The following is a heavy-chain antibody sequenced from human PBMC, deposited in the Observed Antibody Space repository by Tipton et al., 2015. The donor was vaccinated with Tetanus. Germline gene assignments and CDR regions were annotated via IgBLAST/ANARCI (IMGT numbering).Heavy chain of an antibody. V-gene: IGHV3-7*01. J-gene: IGHJ4*02. CDR3: ARDASRSPYGSNYFDY. CDR1: GFTFSNYW. D-gene: IGHD3-10*01. Sequence: GSLRLSCAASGFTFSNYWMSWVRQAPGRGLEWVASIKQDGSDKNYVDSVKGRFTISRDNAKNSLYLQMSSPRAEDTAVYYCARDASRSPYGSNYFDYWGQGTLVTVSS. CDR2: IKQDGSDK.